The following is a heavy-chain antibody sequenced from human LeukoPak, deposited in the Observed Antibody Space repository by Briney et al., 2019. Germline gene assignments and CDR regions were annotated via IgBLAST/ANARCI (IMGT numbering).Heavy chain of an antibody. CDR2: IITIFDST. V-gene: IGHV1-69*13. CDR3: AKARRSIAAAVRGYYYYYVDV. J-gene: IGHJ6*03. D-gene: IGHD6-25*01. CDR1: GGTFISYA. Sequence: GASVKVSCKASGGTFISYAINWVRQAPGRGLEWMGGIITIFDSTYSVQKLQGGVTITADESTSTDYMELSSLRSEDTVMEYCAKARRSIAAAVRGYYYYYVDVWGKGTTVTISS.